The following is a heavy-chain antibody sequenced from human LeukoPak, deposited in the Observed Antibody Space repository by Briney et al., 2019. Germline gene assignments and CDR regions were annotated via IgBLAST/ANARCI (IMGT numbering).Heavy chain of an antibody. D-gene: IGHD6-19*01. CDR1: GYTFTSYV. CDR2: ISAYNGNT. J-gene: IGHJ5*02. CDR3: ARERVAVAGAPSYNWFDP. Sequence: ASMKVSCKASGYTFTSYVISWVRQAPGQGLEWMGWISAYNGNTNYAQKLQGRVTMTTDTSTSTAYTKLRSLRSDDTEVYYCARERVAVAGAPSYNWFDPWGQGTLVTVSS. V-gene: IGHV1-18*01.